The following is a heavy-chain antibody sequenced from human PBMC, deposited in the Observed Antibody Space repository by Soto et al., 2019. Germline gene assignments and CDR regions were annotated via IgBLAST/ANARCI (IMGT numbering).Heavy chain of an antibody. V-gene: IGHV3-48*02. D-gene: IGHD2-2*03. J-gene: IGHJ4*02. CDR1: GFNFHTYT. CDR3: ATGYCRSDNCHFTH. CDR2: ISGTSETI. Sequence: DVQLVESGGGLVKPGGSLRLSCAASGFNFHTYTMTWVRQAPGKGLEWVSYISGTSETIFYADSVKGRFTISRDNAKNSLYLQRNSLRDEETAVYYCATGYCRSDNCHFTHWGQGTLGTVSS.